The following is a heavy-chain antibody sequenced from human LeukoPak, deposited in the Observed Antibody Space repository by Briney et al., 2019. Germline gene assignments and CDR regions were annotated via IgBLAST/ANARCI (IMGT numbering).Heavy chain of an antibody. CDR3: ARDTVNHYYYYMDV. D-gene: IGHD4-11*01. J-gene: IGHJ6*03. CDR1: GYTFTGYY. Sequence: GASVKVSCKASGYTFTGYYMHWVRQAPGQGLEWRGWINPNSGGTNYAQKFQGRDTMTRDTSISTAYMELSRLRSDDTAVYYCARDTVNHYYYYMDVWGKGTTVTVPS. CDR2: INPNSGGT. V-gene: IGHV1-2*02.